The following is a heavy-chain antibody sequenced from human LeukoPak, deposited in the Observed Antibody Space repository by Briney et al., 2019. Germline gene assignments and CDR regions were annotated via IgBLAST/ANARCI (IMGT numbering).Heavy chain of an antibody. V-gene: IGHV4-39*07. CDR2: IYNGEST. Sequence: KPSETLSLTCTVSGGSITSSSYYWGWIRQPPGKGLEWIGNIYNGESTYYNPTLKSRLTISVDTSKNQFSLTLSSVTAADTAVYYCARDVVYSSSWYQYYAFDIWGQGTMVTVSS. CDR3: ARDVVYSSSWYQYYAFDI. CDR1: GGSITSSSYY. D-gene: IGHD6-13*01. J-gene: IGHJ3*02.